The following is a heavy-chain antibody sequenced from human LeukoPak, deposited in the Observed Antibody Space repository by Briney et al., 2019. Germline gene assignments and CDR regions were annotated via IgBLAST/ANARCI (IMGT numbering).Heavy chain of an antibody. CDR1: GFTFSSYA. CDR3: ASFFTRITMIVVVTNY. V-gene: IGHV3-23*01. Sequence: GGSLRLSRAASGFTFSSYAMSWVRQAPGKGLEWVSAISGSGGSTYYADSVKGRFTISRDNSKNTLYLQMNSLRAEDTAVYYCASFFTRITMIVVVTNYWGQGTLVTVSS. J-gene: IGHJ4*02. D-gene: IGHD3-22*01. CDR2: ISGSGGST.